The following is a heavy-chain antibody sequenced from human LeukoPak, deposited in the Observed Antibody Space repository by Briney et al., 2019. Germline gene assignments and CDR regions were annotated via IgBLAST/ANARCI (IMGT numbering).Heavy chain of an antibody. CDR2: IRGGGDST. Sequence: GGSLRLSCAASGFTFSSYAMSWVRQAPGKGLEWVSAIRGGGDSTYYADSVKGRFTISRDDSRNTLYLQMNSLRGDDTAVYYCAKDVGKWESLHFFDYWGQGTLVTVSS. D-gene: IGHD1-26*01. V-gene: IGHV3-23*01. CDR3: AKDVGKWESLHFFDY. CDR1: GFTFSSYA. J-gene: IGHJ4*02.